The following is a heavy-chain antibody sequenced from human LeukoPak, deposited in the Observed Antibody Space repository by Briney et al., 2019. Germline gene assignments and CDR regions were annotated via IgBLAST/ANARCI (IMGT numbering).Heavy chain of an antibody. Sequence: SETLSLTCAVYGGSFSGYYWSWIRQPPGKGLKWIGEINHSGSTNYNPSLKSRVTISVDTSKNQFSLKLSSVTAADTAVYYCARSWSYYYYYYMDVWGKGTTVTVSS. V-gene: IGHV4-34*01. CDR3: ARSWSYYYYYYMDV. CDR1: GGSFSGYY. CDR2: INHSGST. J-gene: IGHJ6*03. D-gene: IGHD1-26*01.